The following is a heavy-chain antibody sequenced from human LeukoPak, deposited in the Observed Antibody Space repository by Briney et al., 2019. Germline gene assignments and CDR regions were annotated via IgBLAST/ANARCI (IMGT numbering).Heavy chain of an antibody. J-gene: IGHJ6*03. CDR1: GFTFSSYW. CDR2: IKQDGSEK. Sequence: PGGSLRLSCAASGFTFSSYWMSWVRQAPGKGLEWVANIKQDGSEKYYVDSVKGRFTISRDNAKNSLYLQMNGLRAEDTAVYYCARDNWNDRGRFYYYYMDVWGKGTTVTVSS. V-gene: IGHV3-7*01. CDR3: ARDNWNDRGRFYYYYMDV. D-gene: IGHD1-20*01.